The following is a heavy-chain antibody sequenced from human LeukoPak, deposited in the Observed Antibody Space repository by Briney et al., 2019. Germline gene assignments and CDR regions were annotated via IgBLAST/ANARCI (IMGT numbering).Heavy chain of an antibody. Sequence: PGGSLRLSCAASGFTFSSYWMSLVRQAPGKGLEWVANIKQDGSEKYYVDSVKGRFTISRDNAKNSLYLQMNSLRAEDTAVYYCATNGMDTTMDLDYWGQGTLVTVSS. V-gene: IGHV3-7*01. CDR2: IKQDGSEK. CDR3: ATNGMDTTMDLDY. D-gene: IGHD5-18*01. CDR1: GFTFSSYW. J-gene: IGHJ4*02.